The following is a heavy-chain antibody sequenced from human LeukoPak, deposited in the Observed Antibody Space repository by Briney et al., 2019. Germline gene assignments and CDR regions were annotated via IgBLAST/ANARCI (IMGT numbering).Heavy chain of an antibody. Sequence: PGRALRLSCAAPGFTLCSYEMKWVPPAPGKGLVWGSYINSGGRTIYHEDPGRGRFTISRDNAKNALYLQMNSLRAEDTGVYYCARVIWNYHWGQGTLVTVSS. V-gene: IGHV3-48*03. CDR1: GFTLCSYE. CDR3: ARVIWNYH. D-gene: IGHD1-7*01. J-gene: IGHJ5*02. CDR2: INSGGRTI.